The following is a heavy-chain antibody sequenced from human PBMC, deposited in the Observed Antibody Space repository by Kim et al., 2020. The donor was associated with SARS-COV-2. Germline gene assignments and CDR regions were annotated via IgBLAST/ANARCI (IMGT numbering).Heavy chain of an antibody. V-gene: IGHV3-20*04. CDR3: ARGIEVDIVATITYDSRYYFDY. CDR2: INWNGGST. Sequence: GGSLRLSCAASGFTFDDYGMSWVRQAPGKGLEWVSGINWNGGSTGYADSVKGRFTISRDNAKNSLYLQMNSLRAEDTALYYCARGIEVDIVATITYDSRYYFDYWGQGTLVTVSS. J-gene: IGHJ4*02. CDR1: GFTFDDYG. D-gene: IGHD5-12*01.